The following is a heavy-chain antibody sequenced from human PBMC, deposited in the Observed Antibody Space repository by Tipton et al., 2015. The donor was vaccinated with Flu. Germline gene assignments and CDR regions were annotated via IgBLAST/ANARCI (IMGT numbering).Heavy chain of an antibody. Sequence: SLRLSCAASGFTFSDYYMSWIRQAPGKGLEWVSYISSSSSSYTNYADSVKGRFTISRDNAKNSLYLQMNSLRAEDTAVYYCARAVDTARLNDYWGQGTLVTVSS. CDR2: ISSSSSSYT. D-gene: IGHD5-18*01. CDR1: GFTFSDYY. CDR3: ARAVDTARLNDY. V-gene: IGHV3-11*06. J-gene: IGHJ4*02.